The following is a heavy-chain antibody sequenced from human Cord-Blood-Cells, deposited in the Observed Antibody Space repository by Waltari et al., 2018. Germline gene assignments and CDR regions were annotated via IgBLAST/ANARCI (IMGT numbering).Heavy chain of an antibody. CDR1: GYTFTVYY. D-gene: IGHD5-18*01. J-gene: IGHJ3*02. Sequence: QVPLVQSRAEVKKPGASVKVSCKASGYTFTVYYMHWVRQAPGQGLEWMGWINPNRGGTNYAQKFQGRVTMTRDTSISTAYMELSRLRSDDTAVYYCARAMVNDAFDIWGQGTMVTVSS. CDR3: ARAMVNDAFDI. V-gene: IGHV1-2*02. CDR2: INPNRGGT.